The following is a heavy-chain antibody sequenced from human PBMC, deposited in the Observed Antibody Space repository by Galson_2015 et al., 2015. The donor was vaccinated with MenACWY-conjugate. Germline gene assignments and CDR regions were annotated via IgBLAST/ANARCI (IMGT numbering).Heavy chain of an antibody. CDR2: ISGSGGST. V-gene: IGHV3-23*01. D-gene: IGHD5-12*01. J-gene: IGHJ4*02. Sequence: SLRLSCAASGFTFSSYAMSWVRQAPGKGLEWVSAISGSGGSTYYADSVKGRFTISRDNSKNTLYLQMNSLRAEDTAVYYCARTGYSGGDWGYFDYWGQGTLVTVSS. CDR1: GFTFSSYA. CDR3: ARTGYSGGDWGYFDY.